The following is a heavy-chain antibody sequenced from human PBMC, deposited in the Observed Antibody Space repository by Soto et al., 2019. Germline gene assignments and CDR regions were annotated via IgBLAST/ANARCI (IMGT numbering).Heavy chain of an antibody. D-gene: IGHD2-15*01. V-gene: IGHV3-13*05. CDR2: IGTAGDP. CDR3: ARGTAGYCSGGSCYGMDV. J-gene: IGHJ6*02. CDR1: GFTFSSYD. Sequence: SGGSLRLSCAASGFTFSSYDMHWVRQATGKGLEWVSAIGTAGDPYYPGSVKGRFTISRENAKNSLYLQMNSLRAGDTAVYYCARGTAGYCSGGSCYGMDVWGQGTTVTVSS.